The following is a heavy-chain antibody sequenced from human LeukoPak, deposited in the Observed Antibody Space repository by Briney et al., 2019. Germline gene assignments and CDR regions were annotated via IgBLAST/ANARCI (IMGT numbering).Heavy chain of an antibody. D-gene: IGHD3/OR15-3a*01. J-gene: IGHJ4*02. CDR2: ISSSSSYI. V-gene: IGHV3-21*01. Sequence: GGSLRLSCAASGFTFSSYSMNWVRQAPGKGLEWVSSISSSSSYIYYADSVKGRFTISRDNAKNSLYLQMNSLRAEDTAVYYCARAGATGYYTEDYWGQGTLVTVSS. CDR1: GFTFSSYS. CDR3: ARAGATGYYTEDY.